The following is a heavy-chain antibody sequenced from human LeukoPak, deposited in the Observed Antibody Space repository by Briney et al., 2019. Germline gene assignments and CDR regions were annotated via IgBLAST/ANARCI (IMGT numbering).Heavy chain of an antibody. J-gene: IGHJ3*02. CDR2: ISYDGSNK. CDR1: GFAFSNYG. CDR3: AREVGPTWGAFDI. V-gene: IGHV3-30*03. D-gene: IGHD1-26*01. Sequence: GRSLRLSCAASGFAFSNYGMHWVRQAPGKGLEWVAVISYDGSNKYYADSVKGRFTISRDNSKNTLYLQMNSLRAEDTAVYYCAREVGPTWGAFDIWGPGTVVTVSS.